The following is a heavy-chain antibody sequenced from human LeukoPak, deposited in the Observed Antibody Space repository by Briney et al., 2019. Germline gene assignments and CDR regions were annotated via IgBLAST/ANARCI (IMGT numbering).Heavy chain of an antibody. V-gene: IGHV3-30*18. Sequence: GGSLRLSCAASGFTFITYAMHWVRQAPGKGLEWVAAISYDGSNKCYADSVKGRFTISRDSSKNTLYLQMNSLRAEDTAVYYCAKDPAVLWFGGFDYWGQGTLVTVSS. D-gene: IGHD3-10*01. CDR1: GFTFITYA. J-gene: IGHJ4*02. CDR3: AKDPAVLWFGGFDY. CDR2: ISYDGSNK.